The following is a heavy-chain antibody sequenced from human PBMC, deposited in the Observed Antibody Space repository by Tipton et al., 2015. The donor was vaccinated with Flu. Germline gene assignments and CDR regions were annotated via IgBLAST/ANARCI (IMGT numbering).Heavy chain of an antibody. CDR2: IFYSGNA. J-gene: IGHJ4*02. Sequence: LRLSCTVSGGSISNYYWSWIRQPPGKGLEWIGNIFYSGNAHYSPSLKSRVTISVGTSNNHFSLKLSSVTAADTAVYYCARQQTHGGSWYFFDYWGQGSLVTVTS. D-gene: IGHD5-24*01. V-gene: IGHV4-59*08. CDR1: GGSISNYY. CDR3: ARQQTHGGSWYFFDY.